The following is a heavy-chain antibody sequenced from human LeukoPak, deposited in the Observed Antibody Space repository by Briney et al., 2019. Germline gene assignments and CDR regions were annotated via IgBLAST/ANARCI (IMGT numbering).Heavy chain of an antibody. J-gene: IGHJ4*02. CDR1: GFTFDDYT. D-gene: IGHD3-9*01. CDR2: ISWDGGST. Sequence: GGSLRLSCAASGFTFDDYTMHWVRQAPGKGLEWVSLISWDGGSTYYADSVKGRFTISRDNSENSLYLQMNSLRTEDTALYYCAKDKRGFDWTFDYWGQGTLVTVSS. V-gene: IGHV3-43*01. CDR3: AKDKRGFDWTFDY.